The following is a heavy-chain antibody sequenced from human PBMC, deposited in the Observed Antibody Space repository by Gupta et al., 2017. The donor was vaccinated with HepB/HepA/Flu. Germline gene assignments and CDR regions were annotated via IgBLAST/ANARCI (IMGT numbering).Heavy chain of an antibody. CDR3: IVRVFKPGYFDY. CDR1: GFTFSSYS. J-gene: IGHJ4*02. D-gene: IGHD3-10*02. CDR2: ISSSSSYI. V-gene: IGHV3-21*01. Sequence: EVQLVESGGGLVKPGGSLRLSCAASGFTFSSYSMNWVRQAPGKGLEWVSSISSSSSYIYYADSVKGRFTISRDNAKNSLYLQMNSLRAEDTAVYYCIVRVFKPGYFDYWGQGTLVTVSS.